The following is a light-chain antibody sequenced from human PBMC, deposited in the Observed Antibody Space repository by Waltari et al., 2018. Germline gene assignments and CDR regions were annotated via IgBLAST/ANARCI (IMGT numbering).Light chain of an antibody. V-gene: IGLV3-21*02. CDR3: QVWDSDSDQM. Sequence: SHVLTQPPSVSVAPGQTARITCGGNDIGTKSVHWYQQKPVRAPVLVVNDDSDRPSGIPERFSGSNSGKTATLTISRVEAGDEADYYCQVWDSDSDQMFGAGTKLTVL. CDR2: DDS. J-gene: IGLJ3*02. CDR1: DIGTKS.